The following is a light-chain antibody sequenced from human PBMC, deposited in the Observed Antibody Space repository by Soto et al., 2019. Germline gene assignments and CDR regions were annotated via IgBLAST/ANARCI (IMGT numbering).Light chain of an antibody. CDR3: QQDNTWPLT. V-gene: IGKV3-15*01. CDR2: DAS. J-gene: IGKJ3*01. CDR1: QSVSSN. Sequence: ETVMTQSPATLSVSPGERPTLSCRASQSVSSNLARYQQKPGQAPRLLISDASTRATGIPARFSGSGSGTEFTLSISGLQSEDFAVYYCQQDNTWPLTFGPGTKVDIK.